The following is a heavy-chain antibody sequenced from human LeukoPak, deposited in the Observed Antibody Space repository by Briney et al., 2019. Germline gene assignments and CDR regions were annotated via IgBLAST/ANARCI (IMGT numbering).Heavy chain of an antibody. D-gene: IGHD6-19*01. CDR3: AREGGFAGLALAGLDY. CDR1: GVPFSDIS. Sequence: GRSLRLSCATSGVPFSDISITWGRESPGKGPKWSSTTNSGGTSTYYAESVKGRFPISRDNSKNTLYLQMNSLRAEDTAVYYCAREGGFAGLALAGLDYWGQGTLVTVSS. J-gene: IGHJ4*02. V-gene: IGHV3-23*01. CDR2: TNSGGTST.